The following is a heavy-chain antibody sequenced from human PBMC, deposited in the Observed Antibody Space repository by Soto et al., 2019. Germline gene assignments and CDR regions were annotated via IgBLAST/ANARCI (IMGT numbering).Heavy chain of an antibody. J-gene: IGHJ4*02. V-gene: IGHV1-69*01. Sequence: VKVSVRASGGTVSIYVISLVRQAPGQGLEWMGGIIPIFGTANYAQKFQGRVTITADESTSTAYMELSSLRSEDTAVYYCARDSRYSGYDFHYWGQGTLVTVSA. CDR3: ARDSRYSGYDFHY. CDR1: GGTVSIYV. CDR2: IIPIFGTA. D-gene: IGHD5-12*01.